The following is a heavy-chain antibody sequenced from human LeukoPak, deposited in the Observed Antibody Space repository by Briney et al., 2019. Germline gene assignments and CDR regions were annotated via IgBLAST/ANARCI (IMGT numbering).Heavy chain of an antibody. CDR3: ARVSGSWI. CDR1: GFTFSSYE. CDR2: IYYSGST. D-gene: IGHD1-26*01. V-gene: IGHV4-39*07. Sequence: GSLRLSCAASGFTFSSYEMNWVRQAPGKGLEWIGSIYYSGSTYYNPSLKSRVTISVDTSKNQFSLKLSSVTAADTAVYYCARVSGSWIWGQGTLVTVSS. J-gene: IGHJ4*02.